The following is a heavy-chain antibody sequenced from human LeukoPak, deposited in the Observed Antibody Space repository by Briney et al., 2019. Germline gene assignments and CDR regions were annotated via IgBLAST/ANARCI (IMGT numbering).Heavy chain of an antibody. CDR1: GGSISSSIYY. J-gene: IGHJ5*02. CDR3: GREFDCGGNSMQFDP. CDR2: IYYGGST. V-gene: IGHV4-39*07. Sequence: PGGTLSLTCTVSGGSISSSIYYWGCIRPPPGGGRVSIGSIYYGGSTYYHSAPKSRVTISVTTSNNQFSLKLSAVTAADTAAYYCGREFDCGGNSMQFDPWGQGTLVTVSS. D-gene: IGHD4-23*01.